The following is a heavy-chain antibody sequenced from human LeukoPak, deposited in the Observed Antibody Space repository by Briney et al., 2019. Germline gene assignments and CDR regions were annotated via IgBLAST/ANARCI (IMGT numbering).Heavy chain of an antibody. J-gene: IGHJ4*02. CDR3: ARDFYYGSGSLDQ. CDR2: IYSGGNT. D-gene: IGHD3-10*01. CDR1: GFTVSSNY. V-gene: IGHV3-53*01. Sequence: GGSLRLSCAASGFTVSSNYMSWVRQAPGKGLEWVSVIYSGGNTYYADSVKGRFTISRDNSKNTLYLQMNSLRAEDTAVYYCARDFYYGSGSLDQWGQGTLVTVSS.